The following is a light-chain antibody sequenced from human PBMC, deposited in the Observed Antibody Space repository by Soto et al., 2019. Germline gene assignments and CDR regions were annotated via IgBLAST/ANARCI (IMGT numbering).Light chain of an antibody. V-gene: IGKV3-20*01. CDR1: QSVSSSY. Sequence: EIVLTQSPGTLSLSPGERATLSCRASQSVSSSYLSWYQQKPGQAPRLLMYGASSRATGIPDRFSGSGSGTGFTLTISRLEPEDFAVYYCQQYGSSPWTVGQGTKVEIK. CDR3: QQYGSSPWT. CDR2: GAS. J-gene: IGKJ1*01.